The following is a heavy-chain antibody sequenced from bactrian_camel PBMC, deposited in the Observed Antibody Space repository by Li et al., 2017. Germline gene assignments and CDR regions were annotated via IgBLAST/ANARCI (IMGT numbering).Heavy chain of an antibody. D-gene: IGHD3*01. V-gene: IGHV3S5*01. Sequence: HVQLVESGGGLVQHGGSVRLSCSASGSTFSTYYMSWVRQAPWKGLEWVSGIYSDGSNTYYADSVKGRFTVSRDNAQLTMYLDMRNLKVEDTGLYYCGSLRATRWKDCASFKGYVTGGQGTQVTVS. CDR3: GSLRATRWKDCASFKGYVT. CDR1: GSTFSTYY. CDR2: IYSDGSNT. J-gene: IGHJ4*01.